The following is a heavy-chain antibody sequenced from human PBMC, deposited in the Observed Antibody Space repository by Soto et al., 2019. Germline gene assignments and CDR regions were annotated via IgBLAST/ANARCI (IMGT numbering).Heavy chain of an antibody. J-gene: IGHJ6*02. Sequence: QVQLQESGPGLVNPSQTLSLTCTVSGGSISSGDCYWSWVRQPPGKGLEWIGYIYYSGSTYYSPSLKSRATISIDTSKNQFSLKLSSVTAADTAVYYCARDIVATKDLGGYYYHDMDVWCQGTTVTVSS. CDR1: GGSISSGDCY. CDR2: IYYSGST. D-gene: IGHD5-12*01. CDR3: ARDIVATKDLGGYYYHDMDV. V-gene: IGHV4-30-4*01.